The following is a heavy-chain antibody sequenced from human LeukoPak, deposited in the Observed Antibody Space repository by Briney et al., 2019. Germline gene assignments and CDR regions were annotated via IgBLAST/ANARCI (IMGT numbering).Heavy chain of an antibody. CDR1: GFSLSSYA. CDR3: ATLRTYINSWWDAFDI. CDR2: ISSSDDGT. J-gene: IGHJ3*02. Sequence: GGSLRLSCAASGFSLSSYAMSWVRQAPGKGLEWVSAISSSDDGTYHAGSVRGRFTISRDSSKNTLYLQMNNLRAEDTALYYCATLRTYINSWWDAFDIWGQGTMVTVSS. V-gene: IGHV3-23*01. D-gene: IGHD6-13*01.